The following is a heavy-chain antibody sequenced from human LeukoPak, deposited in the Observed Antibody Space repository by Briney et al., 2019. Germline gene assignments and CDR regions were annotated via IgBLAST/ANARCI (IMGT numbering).Heavy chain of an antibody. D-gene: IGHD3-16*01. Sequence: GGSLRLSCAGSGFNFTGYWMHWVRQAPGKGLEWISRLYSDGRSLTYADSVMGRFTISRDNAKNMLYLQMNSLRAEDTAVYYCARDRYYVPDYWGQGTLVTVSS. V-gene: IGHV3-74*03. J-gene: IGHJ4*02. CDR2: LYSDGRSL. CDR3: ARDRYYVPDY. CDR1: GFNFTGYW.